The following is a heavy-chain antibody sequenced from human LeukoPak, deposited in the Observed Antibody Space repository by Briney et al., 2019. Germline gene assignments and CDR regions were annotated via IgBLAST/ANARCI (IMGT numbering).Heavy chain of an antibody. J-gene: IGHJ4*02. Sequence: GGSLRLSCAASGFTFSTYGMSWVRQAPGKGLEWVSAISGRDTNTYYADSVKGRFTTSRDNSENTLYLQMKSLRAEDTAVYYCARGDGYNFFDYWGQGTLVTVSS. V-gene: IGHV3-23*01. D-gene: IGHD5-24*01. CDR1: GFTFSTYG. CDR3: ARGDGYNFFDY. CDR2: ISGRDTNT.